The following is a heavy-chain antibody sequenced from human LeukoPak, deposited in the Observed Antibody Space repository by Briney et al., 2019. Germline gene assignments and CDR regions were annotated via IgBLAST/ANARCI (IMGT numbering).Heavy chain of an antibody. D-gene: IGHD3-10*01. CDR3: ARATYYYGSGSYYTRENWFDP. CDR1: GYTFTSYG. CDR2: ISAYNGNT. V-gene: IGHV1-18*01. J-gene: IGHJ5*02. Sequence: ASVKVSCKASGYTFTSYGISWVRQAPGQGLEWMGWISAYNGNTNYAQKLQGRVTMTTDTSTSTAYMDLRSLRSDDTAVYYCARATYYYGSGSYYTRENWFDPWGQGTLVTVSS.